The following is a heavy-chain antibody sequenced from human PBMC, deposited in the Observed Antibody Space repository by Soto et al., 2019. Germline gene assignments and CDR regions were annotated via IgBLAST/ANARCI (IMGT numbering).Heavy chain of an antibody. D-gene: IGHD3-16*01. CDR3: ARAYEGDYFDY. Sequence: TLRLSSAARGLTIRCYSMQSACQAPGKGLEWVAVISYDGSNKYYADSVKGRFTISRDNSKNTLYLQMNSLRAEDTAVYYCARAYEGDYFDYWGQGTLVTVSS. J-gene: IGHJ4*02. CDR2: ISYDGSNK. CDR1: GLTIRCYS. V-gene: IGHV3-30-3*01.